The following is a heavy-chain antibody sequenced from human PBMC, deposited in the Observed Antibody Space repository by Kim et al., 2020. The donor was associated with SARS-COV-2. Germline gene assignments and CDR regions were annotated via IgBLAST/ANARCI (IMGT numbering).Heavy chain of an antibody. V-gene: IGHV3-53*01. D-gene: IGHD2-15*01. Sequence: GGSLRLSCAASGLTVSSNYMTWVRQAPGKGLEWVSVIFVDGNTYYADSVKGRFTISRDNSRNTVYLQMSNLRVEDTAVYYCARDGSASFDYWGQGTLVTVSS. CDR2: IFVDGNT. J-gene: IGHJ4*02. CDR1: GLTVSSNY. CDR3: ARDGSASFDY.